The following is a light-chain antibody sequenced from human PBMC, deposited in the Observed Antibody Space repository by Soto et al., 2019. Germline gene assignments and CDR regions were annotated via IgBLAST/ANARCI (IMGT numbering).Light chain of an antibody. J-gene: IGKJ5*01. CDR2: GAS. V-gene: IGKV3D-15*01. CDR1: RSVSSN. Sequence: EIVMTQSPATLSLSPGERATLSCRASRSVSSNLAWYQQKPGQAPRLLIYGASTRATGIPGRISGSGSGTEFTLTISSLQSEDFAVYYCQQHNDWPLTFGQGTRVE. CDR3: QQHNDWPLT.